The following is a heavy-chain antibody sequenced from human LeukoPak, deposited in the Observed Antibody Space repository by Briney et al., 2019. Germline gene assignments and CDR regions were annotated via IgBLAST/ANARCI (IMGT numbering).Heavy chain of an antibody. CDR3: ARDLGYRLPQGYYYYMDV. CDR1: GGSISSDY. D-gene: IGHD2-21*02. CDR2: ISYIGST. J-gene: IGHJ6*03. V-gene: IGHV4-59*01. Sequence: SETLSLTCTVSGGSISSDYWSWVRQPPGKGLEWIGYISYIGSTNYNPSLKSRVTISVDTSKNQFSPKLSSVTAADTAVYYCARDLGYRLPQGYYYYMDVWGKGTTVTVSS.